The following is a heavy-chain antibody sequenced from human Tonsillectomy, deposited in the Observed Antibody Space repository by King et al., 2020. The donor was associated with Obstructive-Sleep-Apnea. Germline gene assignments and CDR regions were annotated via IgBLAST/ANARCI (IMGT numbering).Heavy chain of an antibody. CDR1: GFTFSSYG. D-gene: IGHD3-9*01. CDR2: IRYDGSNK. Sequence: VQLVESGGGVVQPGRSLRLFCAASGFTFSSYGMHWVRQAPGKGLEWVAFIRYDGSNKYYADSVKGRFTISRDNSKNTLYLQMNSLRAEDTAVYYCAKDLDILTGYYKRYGMDFWGQGTTVTVSS. J-gene: IGHJ6*02. V-gene: IGHV3-30*02. CDR3: AKDLDILTGYYKRYGMDF.